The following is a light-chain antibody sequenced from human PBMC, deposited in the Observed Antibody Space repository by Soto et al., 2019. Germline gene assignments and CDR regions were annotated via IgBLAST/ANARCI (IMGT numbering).Light chain of an antibody. Sequence: QSVLTQPPSVSGAPGQRVTISCTGSSSNIGAGYDVHWYQQFPGTAPKLLIYGNSNRPSGVPDRFSGSKSGTSASLAITGLQAEDEADYYCQSSDSSLSGFVVFGGGTKLTVL. CDR2: GNS. V-gene: IGLV1-40*01. J-gene: IGLJ2*01. CDR3: QSSDSSLSGFVV. CDR1: SSNIGAGYD.